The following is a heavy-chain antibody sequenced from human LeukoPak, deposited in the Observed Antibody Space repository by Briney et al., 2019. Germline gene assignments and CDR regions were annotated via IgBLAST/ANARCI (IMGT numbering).Heavy chain of an antibody. CDR1: GFTFSDYY. CDR2: ISSSGSTI. V-gene: IGHV3-11*01. CDR3: ASSRGYYDSPE. D-gene: IGHD3-22*01. Sequence: GGSLRLSCAASGFTFSDYYMSWIRQAPGKGLEWVSYISSSGSTIYYADPVKGRFTISRDNAKNSLYLQMNSLRAEDTAVYYCASSRGYYDSPEWGQGTLVTVSS. J-gene: IGHJ4*02.